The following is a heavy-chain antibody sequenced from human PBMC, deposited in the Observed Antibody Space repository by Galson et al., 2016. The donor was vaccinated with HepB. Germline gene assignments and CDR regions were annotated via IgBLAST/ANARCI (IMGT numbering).Heavy chain of an antibody. CDR3: AREIQGRWYYFDY. CDR1: SFRFSTYG. V-gene: IGHV3-33*01. Sequence: LRLSCAASSFRFSTYGMHWVRQAPGKGLEWVAVIWHDGSNKQYADSVKGRFTTSRDNSKSTLNLQMNSLRVEDTAVYYCAREIQGRWYYFDYWGQGTLVTVSS. CDR2: IWHDGSNK. D-gene: IGHD3-16*01. J-gene: IGHJ4*02.